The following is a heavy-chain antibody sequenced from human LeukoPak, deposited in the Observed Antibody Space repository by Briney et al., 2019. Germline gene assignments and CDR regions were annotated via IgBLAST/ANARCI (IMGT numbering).Heavy chain of an antibody. D-gene: IGHD3-22*01. Sequence: GGSLRLSCAASGFTFSNYAMSWVRQAPGKGLEWVSAISGSGGSTYYADSVKGRFTISRDNSKNTLYLQMNSLRAEDTAVYYCAKYSSGYYHDSYYYYMDVWGKGTTVTVSS. CDR3: AKYSSGYYHDSYYYYMDV. V-gene: IGHV3-23*01. CDR2: ISGSGGST. J-gene: IGHJ6*03. CDR1: GFTFSNYA.